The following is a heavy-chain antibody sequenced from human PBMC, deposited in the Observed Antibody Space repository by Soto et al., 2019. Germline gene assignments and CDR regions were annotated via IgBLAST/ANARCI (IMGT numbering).Heavy chain of an antibody. V-gene: IGHV1-2*04. CDR2: INPNSGGT. CDR1: GYTFTGYY. J-gene: IGHJ6*02. Sequence: ASVKVSCKASGYTFTGYYMHWVRQAPEQGLEWMGWINPNSGGTNYAQKFQGWVTMTRDTSISTAYMELSRLRSDDTAVYYCARGVVGARYYYYYGMDVWGQGTTVTVSS. D-gene: IGHD1-26*01. CDR3: ARGVVGARYYYYYGMDV.